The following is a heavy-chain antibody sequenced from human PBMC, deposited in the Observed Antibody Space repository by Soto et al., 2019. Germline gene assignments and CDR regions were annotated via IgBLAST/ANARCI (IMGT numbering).Heavy chain of an antibody. CDR1: GGSISSYY. CDR2: IYYSGST. D-gene: IGHD3-22*01. V-gene: IGHV4-59*01. J-gene: IGHJ5*02. Sequence: SETLSLTCTVSGGSISSYYWSWIRQPPGKGLEWIGYIYYSGSTNYNPSLKSRVTISVDTSKNQFSLKLSSVTAADTAVYYCARDQNSSGYYYPWGQGTLVTVSS. CDR3: ARDQNSSGYYYP.